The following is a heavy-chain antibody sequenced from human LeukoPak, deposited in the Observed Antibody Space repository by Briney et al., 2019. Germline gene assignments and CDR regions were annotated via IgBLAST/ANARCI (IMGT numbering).Heavy chain of an antibody. CDR3: ALPLPTWIQLSPTPFVY. D-gene: IGHD5-18*01. V-gene: IGHV3-64*04. Sequence: GGSLRLSCSASGFTFNRFYLHWVRQAPGKGLEFVSHISSNGATTYYADSVKGRFTISRDNSKNTLYLQMNSLRAEDTAVYYCALPLPTWIQLSPTPFVYWGQGTLVTVSS. J-gene: IGHJ4*02. CDR1: GFTFNRFY. CDR2: ISSNGATT.